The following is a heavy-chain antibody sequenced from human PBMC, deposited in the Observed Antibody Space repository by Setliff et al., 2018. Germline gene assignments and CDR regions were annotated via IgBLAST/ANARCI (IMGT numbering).Heavy chain of an antibody. CDR3: ARDLQLSSWFDP. D-gene: IGHD1-1*01. V-gene: IGHV4-61*02. J-gene: IGHJ5*02. CDR2: IYTSGST. CDR1: GGSISSGSYY. Sequence: ASETLSLTCTVSGGSISSGSYYWSWIRQPAGKGLGWIGRIYTSGSTNYNPSLKSRVTISVDTSKNQFSLKLSSVTAADTGVYYCARDLQLSSWFDPWGQGTPVTVSS.